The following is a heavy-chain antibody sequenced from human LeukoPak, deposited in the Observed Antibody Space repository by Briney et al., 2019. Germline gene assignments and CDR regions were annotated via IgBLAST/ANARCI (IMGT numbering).Heavy chain of an antibody. CDR3: AREEGGTRSIDC. CDR1: EYTFTSYY. CDR2: INPSGGST. Sequence: ASVKVSCKASEYTFTSYYMHWVRQAPGQGLEWMGIINPSGGSTSYAQKFQGRVTMTRDTSTSTVYMELSSLRSEDTAVYYCAREEGGTRSIDCWGQGTLVTVSS. V-gene: IGHV1-46*01. J-gene: IGHJ4*02. D-gene: IGHD1-1*01.